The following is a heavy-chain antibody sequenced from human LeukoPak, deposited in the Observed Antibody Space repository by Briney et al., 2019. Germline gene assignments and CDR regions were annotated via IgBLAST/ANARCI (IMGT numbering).Heavy chain of an antibody. CDR2: ISYDGSIK. CDR3: ARDSVGATNYFDY. Sequence: PGGSLRLSCAASGFTFSSYAMHWVRQAPGKGLEWVAVISYDGSIKYYADSVKGRFTISRDNSKNTLYLQMNSLRAEDTAVYYCARDSVGATNYFDYWGQGTLVTVSS. D-gene: IGHD1-26*01. V-gene: IGHV3-30-3*01. J-gene: IGHJ4*02. CDR1: GFTFSSYA.